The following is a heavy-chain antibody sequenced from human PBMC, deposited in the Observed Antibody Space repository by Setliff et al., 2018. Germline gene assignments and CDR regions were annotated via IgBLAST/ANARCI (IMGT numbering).Heavy chain of an antibody. CDR2: INPSGGST. V-gene: IGHV1-46*01. Sequence: VASVKVSCKASGYTFTSYYMHWVRQAPGQGLEWMGIINPSGGSTSYAQKFQGRVTMTGDTSTSTVYMELSSLRSEDTAVYYCARDLPGAAAVPYFDYWGQGTLVTVSS. D-gene: IGHD6-13*01. J-gene: IGHJ4*02. CDR1: GYTFTSYY. CDR3: ARDLPGAAAVPYFDY.